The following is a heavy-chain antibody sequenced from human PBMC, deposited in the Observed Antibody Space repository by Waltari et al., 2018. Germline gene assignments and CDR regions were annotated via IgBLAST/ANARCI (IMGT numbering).Heavy chain of an antibody. CDR1: GCNPRRYA. V-gene: IGHV1-69*12. CDR3: ARRKLGEAFDI. J-gene: IGHJ3*02. D-gene: IGHD3-16*01. CDR2: TIPIFGSP. Sequence: QAQPAQSGAEVKKPGSSGRRFRRALGCNPRRYAITRGRQAPGQGRERMGGTIPIFGSPMYAPKFQGRVSITADELTYTVYMELNSLRSDDTAIYYCARRKLGEAFDIWGQGTMVIVSS.